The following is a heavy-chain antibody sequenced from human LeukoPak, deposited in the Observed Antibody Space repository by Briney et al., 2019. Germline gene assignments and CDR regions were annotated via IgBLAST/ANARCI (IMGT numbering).Heavy chain of an antibody. Sequence: PGGSLRLSCAASGFTFNNYGMHWVRQAPGKGLEWVAVISYDGSNKYYADSVKGRFTISRDNSKNTLYLQMNSLRAEDTAVYYCARDVARYYYDSSGSVYWGQGTLVTVSS. D-gene: IGHD3-22*01. CDR2: ISYDGSNK. V-gene: IGHV3-30*03. CDR3: ARDVARYYYDSSGSVY. J-gene: IGHJ4*02. CDR1: GFTFNNYG.